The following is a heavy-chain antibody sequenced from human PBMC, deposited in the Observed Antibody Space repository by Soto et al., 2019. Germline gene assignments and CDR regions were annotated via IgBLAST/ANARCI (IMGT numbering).Heavy chain of an antibody. V-gene: IGHV3-30-3*01. CDR2: ISYDGSKE. CDR3: ATGSSSVRGEISKTPNDY. D-gene: IGHD3-10*01. Sequence: AGGSLRLSCAASGFTFSTYAMHWVRQAPDKGLEWVAVISYDGSKEKYADSVKGRFTISRDNSKNRVSLQMNSLRAEDTAVYYCATGSSSVRGEISKTPNDYWGQGTLVTVSS. J-gene: IGHJ4*02. CDR1: GFTFSTYA.